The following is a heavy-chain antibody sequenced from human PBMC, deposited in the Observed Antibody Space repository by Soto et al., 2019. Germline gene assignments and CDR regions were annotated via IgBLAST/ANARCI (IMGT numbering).Heavy chain of an antibody. Sequence: PGGSLRLSCAASGFTFSSYGMHWVRQAPGKGLEWVAVISYDGSNKYYADSVKGRFTISRDNSKNTLYLQMNSLRAEDTAVYYCAKDPRGYCSGGSCYVFDYWGQGTLVTVSS. D-gene: IGHD2-15*01. CDR3: AKDPRGYCSGGSCYVFDY. J-gene: IGHJ4*02. V-gene: IGHV3-30*18. CDR2: ISYDGSNK. CDR1: GFTFSSYG.